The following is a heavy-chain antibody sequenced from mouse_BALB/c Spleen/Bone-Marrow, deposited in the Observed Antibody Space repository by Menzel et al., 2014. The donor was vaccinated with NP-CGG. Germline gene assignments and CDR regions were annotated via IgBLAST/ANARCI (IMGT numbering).Heavy chain of an antibody. CDR1: GFTFSSFG. CDR3: ARRYYGSSFSYFDY. Sequence: EVMLVESGGGLVQPGGSRKLSCAASGFTFSSFGMHWVRQAPEKRLEWVAYISSGSSTIYYTDTVKGRFTISRDNPKNTLFLQMTSLRSEDTAMYYCARRYYGSSFSYFDYWGQGTTLTVSS. J-gene: IGHJ2*01. CDR2: ISSGSSTI. V-gene: IGHV5-17*02. D-gene: IGHD1-1*01.